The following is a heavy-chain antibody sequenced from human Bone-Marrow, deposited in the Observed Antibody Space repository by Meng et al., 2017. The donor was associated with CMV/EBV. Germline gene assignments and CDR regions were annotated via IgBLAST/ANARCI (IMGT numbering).Heavy chain of an antibody. CDR3: ARSLRGAPTYGY. CDR1: GFTFSDYY. CDR2: INHSGST. V-gene: IGHV4-34*01. Sequence: GSLRLSCAASGFTFSDYYMNWVRQPPGKGLEWIGEINHSGSTNYNPSLKSRVTISVDTSKNQFSLKLSSVTAADTAVYYCARSLRGAPTYGYWGQGTLVTVSS. J-gene: IGHJ4*02. D-gene: IGHD2-15*01.